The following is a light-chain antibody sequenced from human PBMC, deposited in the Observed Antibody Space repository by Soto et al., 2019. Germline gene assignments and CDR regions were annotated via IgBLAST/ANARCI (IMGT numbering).Light chain of an antibody. CDR3: QQVSSFPLT. Sequence: QITQSPSSVSASIRARFPLTCRASQGISHWLAWYQQKPGKAPNLLIFAASHLQRGVPSGFSGSGSRTDFTLVISNLQPEEFGTYYSQQVSSFPLTFGQGTRLEIK. V-gene: IGKV1-12*01. J-gene: IGKJ5*01. CDR2: AAS. CDR1: QGISHW.